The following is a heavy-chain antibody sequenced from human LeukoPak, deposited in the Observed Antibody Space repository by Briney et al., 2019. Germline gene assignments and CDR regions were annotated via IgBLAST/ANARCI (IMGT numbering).Heavy chain of an antibody. CDR1: GYTFTSYG. V-gene: IGHV1-18*01. Sequence: ASVKVSCKASGYTFTSYGISWVRQAPGQGLEWMGWISAYNGNTNYARKLQGRVTMTTDTSTSTAYMELRSLRSDDTAVYYCARDSYVGAPDSDFDYWGQGTLVTVSS. CDR3: ARDSYVGAPDSDFDY. CDR2: ISAYNGNT. D-gene: IGHD1-26*01. J-gene: IGHJ4*02.